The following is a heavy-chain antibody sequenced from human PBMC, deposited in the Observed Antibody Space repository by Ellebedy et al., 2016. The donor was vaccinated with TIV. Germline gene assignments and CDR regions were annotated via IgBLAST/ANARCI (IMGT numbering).Heavy chain of an antibody. Sequence: AASVKVSCKASGGTFSSYAISWVRQAPGQGLEWMGGIIPIFGTANYAQKFQGRVTITADESTSTAYMELSSLRSEDTAVYYCAIVTMVRGVYGGSFDYWGQGTLVTVSS. CDR2: IIPIFGTA. V-gene: IGHV1-69*13. CDR3: AIVTMVRGVYGGSFDY. J-gene: IGHJ4*02. CDR1: GGTFSSYA. D-gene: IGHD3-10*01.